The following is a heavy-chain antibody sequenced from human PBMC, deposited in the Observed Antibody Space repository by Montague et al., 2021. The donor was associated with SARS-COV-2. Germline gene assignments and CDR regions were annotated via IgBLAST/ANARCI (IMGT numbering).Heavy chain of an antibody. D-gene: IGHD1-1*01. J-gene: IGHJ6*02. V-gene: IGHV2-70*01. CDR1: GFSLSTSGMC. Sequence: VKPTQTLTLTCTFSGFSLSTSGMCVSWIRQPPGKALEWLALIDWDDDKYYSTSLKTRLTISKGTSKNQVVLTMANMDPVDTATYYCARINSDPLDYYYGMDVWGQGTTVTVSS. CDR2: IDWDDDK. CDR3: ARINSDPLDYYYGMDV.